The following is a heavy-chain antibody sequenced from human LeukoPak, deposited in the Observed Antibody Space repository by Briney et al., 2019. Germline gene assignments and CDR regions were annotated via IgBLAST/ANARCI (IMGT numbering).Heavy chain of an antibody. CDR3: ARCDILTGYYTSGFNY. V-gene: IGHV4-59*12. Sequence: PSETLSLTCTVSGGSISSYYWSWIRQPPGKGLEWIGYIYYSGSTNYNPSLKSRVTISVDTSKNQFSLKLSSVTAADTAVYYCARCDILTGYYTSGFNYWGQGTLVTVSS. CDR2: IYYSGST. CDR1: GGSISSYY. J-gene: IGHJ4*02. D-gene: IGHD3-9*01.